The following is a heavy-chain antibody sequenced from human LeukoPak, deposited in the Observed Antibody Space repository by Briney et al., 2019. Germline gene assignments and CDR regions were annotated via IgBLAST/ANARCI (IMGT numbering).Heavy chain of an antibody. Sequence: ASVKVSCKASGGTFSSYAISWVRQAPGQGLEWMGRIIPILGIANYAQKFQGRVTITADKSTSTAYMELSSLRSEDTAVYYCARGTFNYYYGSVSLDYWGQGTLVTVSS. D-gene: IGHD3-10*01. J-gene: IGHJ4*02. V-gene: IGHV1-69*04. CDR3: ARGTFNYYYGSVSLDY. CDR1: GGTFSSYA. CDR2: IIPILGIA.